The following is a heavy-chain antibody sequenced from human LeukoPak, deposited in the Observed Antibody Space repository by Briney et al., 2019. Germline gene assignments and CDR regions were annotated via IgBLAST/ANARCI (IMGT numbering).Heavy chain of an antibody. CDR3: ARLPSCYASSGYSY. J-gene: IGHJ4*02. Sequence: PSETLSLTCAVSGYSISSGYYWGWIRQPPGKGLEWIGSIYHSGSTYYNPSLKSRVTISVDTSKNQFSLKLSSVTAADTAVYYCARLPSCYASSGYSYWGQGTLVAVSS. D-gene: IGHD3-22*01. CDR1: GYSISSGYY. CDR2: IYHSGST. V-gene: IGHV4-38-2*01.